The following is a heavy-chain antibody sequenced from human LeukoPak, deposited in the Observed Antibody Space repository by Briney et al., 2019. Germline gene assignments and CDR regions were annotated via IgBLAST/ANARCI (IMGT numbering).Heavy chain of an antibody. Sequence: QPGGSLRLSCTASGFTFSSYGMHWVRQAPGKGLEWVAVIWYDGSNKYYADSVKGRFTIFRDNSKNTLYLQMNSLRAEDTAVYYCAKYSSKNAFDIWGQGTMVTVSS. V-gene: IGHV3-33*06. CDR3: AKYSSKNAFDI. D-gene: IGHD6-13*01. CDR1: GFTFSSYG. J-gene: IGHJ3*02. CDR2: IWYDGSNK.